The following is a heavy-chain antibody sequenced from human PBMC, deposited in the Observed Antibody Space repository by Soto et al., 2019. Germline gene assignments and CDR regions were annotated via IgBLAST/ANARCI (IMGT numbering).Heavy chain of an antibody. CDR1: GGTFSSYA. J-gene: IGHJ6*02. CDR2: IIPIFGTA. Sequence: SVKVSCKASGGTFSSYAISWVRQAPGQGLEWMGGIIPIFGTANYAQKFQGRVTITADESTSTAYMKLSSLRSEDTAVYYCASSTIFGVVIDPYYGVDVWGQGTTVTVSS. V-gene: IGHV1-69*13. D-gene: IGHD3-3*01. CDR3: ASSTIFGVVIDPYYGVDV.